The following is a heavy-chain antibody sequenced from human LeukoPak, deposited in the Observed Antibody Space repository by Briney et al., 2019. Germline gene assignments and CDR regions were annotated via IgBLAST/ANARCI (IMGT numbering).Heavy chain of an antibody. CDR2: ISSSSSYI. V-gene: IGHV3-21*01. D-gene: IGHD3-9*01. J-gene: IGHJ5*02. Sequence: PGGSLRLSCAASGFTFSSYSMNWVRQAPGRGLEWVSSISSSSSYIYYADSVKGRFTISRDNAKNSLYLQMNGLRAEDTAVYYCARRRDYDILTGHRVLDPWGQGTLVTVSS. CDR1: GFTFSSYS. CDR3: ARRRDYDILTGHRVLDP.